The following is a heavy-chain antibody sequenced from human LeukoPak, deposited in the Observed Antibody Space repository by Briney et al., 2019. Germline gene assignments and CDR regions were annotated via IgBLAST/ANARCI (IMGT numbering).Heavy chain of an antibody. D-gene: IGHD6-13*01. CDR3: ANGDLIGAAPAGWFDS. V-gene: IGHV3-30*18. CDR2: ISYDGSNK. CDR1: GFTFSSYG. J-gene: IGHJ5*01. Sequence: GGSLRLSRAVSGFTFSSYGMHWVRQAPGKGLEWVAVISYDGSNKYYADSVKGRFTISRDNSKNTLYLQVNSVRAEDTGVYYCANGDLIGAAPAGWFDSWGGGTLVTVSS.